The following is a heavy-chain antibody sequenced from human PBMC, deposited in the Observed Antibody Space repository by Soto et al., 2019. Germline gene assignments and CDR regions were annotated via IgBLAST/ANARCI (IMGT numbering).Heavy chain of an antibody. Sequence: GASVKVSCKASGGTFSSYAISWVRQAPGQGLEWMGGIIPIFGTANYAQKFQGRVTITADESTSTAYMELSSLRSEDTAVYYCARGRSANSVGVSIDVWGQGTTVTVSS. V-gene: IGHV1-69*13. CDR3: ARGRSANSVGVSIDV. D-gene: IGHD3-16*01. CDR2: IIPIFGTA. J-gene: IGHJ6*02. CDR1: GGTFSSYA.